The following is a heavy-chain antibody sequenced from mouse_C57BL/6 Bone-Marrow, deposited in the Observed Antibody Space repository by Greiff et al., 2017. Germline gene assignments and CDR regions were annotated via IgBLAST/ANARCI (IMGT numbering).Heavy chain of an antibody. Sequence: EVKVVESGAELVRPGASVTLSCTASGFNIKDDYMHWVKQRPEQGLEWIGWIDPENGDTEYASKFQGKATITADTSSNTAYLQLSSLTSEDTAVYYCTTWYGNYGSYYFDYWGQGTTLTVSS. CDR1: GFNIKDDY. D-gene: IGHD2-10*02. J-gene: IGHJ2*01. CDR3: TTWYGNYGSYYFDY. CDR2: IDPENGDT. V-gene: IGHV14-4*01.